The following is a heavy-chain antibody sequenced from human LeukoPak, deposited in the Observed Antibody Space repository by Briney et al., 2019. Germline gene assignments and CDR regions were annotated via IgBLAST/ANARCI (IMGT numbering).Heavy chain of an antibody. D-gene: IGHD5-12*01. J-gene: IGHJ4*02. CDR3: ARGDSAYDLFGHIDY. CDR2: IIPIFGTA. V-gene: IGHV1-69*01. CDR1: VGTFSNYA. Sequence: GSSVKVSCKASVGTFSNYAISGVRQAPGQGLEWMGGIIPIFGTANYAQKFQGRVTITADESTSTAYMELSSLRSEDTAVYYCARGDSAYDLFGHIDYWGQGTLVTVSS.